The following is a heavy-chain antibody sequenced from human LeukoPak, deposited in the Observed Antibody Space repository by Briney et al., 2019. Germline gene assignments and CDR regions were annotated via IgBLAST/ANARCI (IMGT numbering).Heavy chain of an antibody. J-gene: IGHJ4*02. D-gene: IGHD3-22*01. CDR3: ARVLTPGVVIYQPPGY. CDR1: GYTFTGYY. Sequence: ASVKVSCKASGYTFTGYYMHWVRQAPGQGLEWMGWINPNSGGTNYAQKFQGRVTMTRDTSISTAYMELRSLRSDDTAVYYCARVLTPGVVIYQPPGYWGQGTLVTVSS. V-gene: IGHV1-2*02. CDR2: INPNSGGT.